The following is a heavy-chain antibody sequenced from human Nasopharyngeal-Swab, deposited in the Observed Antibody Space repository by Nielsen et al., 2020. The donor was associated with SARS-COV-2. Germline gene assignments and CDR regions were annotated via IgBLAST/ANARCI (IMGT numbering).Heavy chain of an antibody. CDR1: GFTFSKSY. CDR2: INQDGSVK. CDR3: ARRAGYCSGGSDCYYFDP. D-gene: IGHD2-15*01. J-gene: IGHJ4*02. V-gene: IGHV3-7*03. Sequence: GGSLRLSCAASGFTFSKSYMNWVRQAPGKGLEWVANINQDGSVKYYVDSVKGRFTISRDNARNSLYLQMNSLRAEDTAVYYCARRAGYCSGGSDCYYFDPWGQGTLVTVSP.